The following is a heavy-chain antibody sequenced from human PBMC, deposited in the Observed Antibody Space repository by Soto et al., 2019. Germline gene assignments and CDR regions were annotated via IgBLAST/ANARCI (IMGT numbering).Heavy chain of an antibody. CDR2: ISGSGGST. D-gene: IGHD4-4*01. J-gene: IGHJ4*02. V-gene: IGHV3-23*01. Sequence: GGSLRLSCAASGFTFSSYAMSWVRQAPGKGLEWVSAISGSGGSTYYADSVKGRFTISRDNSKNTLYLQMNSLRAEDTAVYYCAKDLGKSLTTYPYFDYWGQGTLVTVSS. CDR1: GFTFSSYA. CDR3: AKDLGKSLTTYPYFDY.